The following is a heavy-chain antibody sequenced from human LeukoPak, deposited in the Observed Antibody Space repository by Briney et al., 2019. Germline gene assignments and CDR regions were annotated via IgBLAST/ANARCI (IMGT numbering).Heavy chain of an antibody. CDR1: GGTFSSYA. J-gene: IGHJ5*02. CDR3: ARNYYDSSGYYTLSSP. D-gene: IGHD3-22*01. V-gene: IGHV1-69*05. CDR2: IIPIFGTA. Sequence: SVKDSCKASGGTFSSYAISWVRQAPGQGLEWMGRIIPIFGTANYAQKFQGRVTITTDESTSTAYMELSSLRSEDTAVYYCARNYYDSSGYYTLSSPWGQGTLVTVSS.